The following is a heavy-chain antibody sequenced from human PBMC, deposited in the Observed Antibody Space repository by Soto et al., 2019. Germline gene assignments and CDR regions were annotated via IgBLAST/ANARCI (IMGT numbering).Heavy chain of an antibody. CDR2: INPNSGGT. CDR3: ASGLFWSGYPYGMDV. D-gene: IGHD3-3*01. CDR1: GYTFTGYY. J-gene: IGHJ6*02. V-gene: IGHV1-2*02. Sequence: QVQLVQSGAEVKKPGASVKVSCKASGYTFTGYYMHWVRRAPGQGLEWMGWINPNSGGTNYAQKFQGRVTMTRDTSISTAYMELSRLRSDDTAVYYCASGLFWSGYPYGMDVWGQGTTVTVSS.